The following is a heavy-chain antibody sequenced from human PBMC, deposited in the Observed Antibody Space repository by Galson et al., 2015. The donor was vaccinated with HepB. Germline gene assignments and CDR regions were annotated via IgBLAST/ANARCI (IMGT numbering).Heavy chain of an antibody. V-gene: IGHV1-69*04. CDR1: GGTFSSYA. J-gene: IGHJ6*02. CDR3: ARELIRVVDIVATITPYYYYGMDV. CDR2: IIPILGIA. D-gene: IGHD5-12*01. Sequence: QSGAEVKKPGESLKISCKASGGTFSSYAISWVRQAPGQGLEWMGRIIPILGIANYAQKFQGRVTITADKSTSTAYMELSSLRSEDTAVYYCARELIRVVDIVATITPYYYYGMDVWGQGTTVTVSS.